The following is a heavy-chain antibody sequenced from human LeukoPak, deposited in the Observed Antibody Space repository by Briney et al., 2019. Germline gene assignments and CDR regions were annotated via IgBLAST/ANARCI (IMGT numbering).Heavy chain of an antibody. CDR2: ISYDGSNK. D-gene: IGHD5-12*01. Sequence: GGSLRLSCAASGFTFSSYGMHWVRQAPGKGLEWVAVISYDGSNKYYADSVKGRFTISRDNSKNTLYLQMNSLRAEDTAVYYCASRPPRGYSGYWGQGTLVTVSS. J-gene: IGHJ4*02. V-gene: IGHV3-30*03. CDR1: GFTFSSYG. CDR3: ASRPPRGYSGY.